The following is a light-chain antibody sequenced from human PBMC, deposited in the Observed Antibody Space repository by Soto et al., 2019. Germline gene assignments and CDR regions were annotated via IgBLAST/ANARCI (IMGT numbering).Light chain of an antibody. V-gene: IGKV1-39*01. J-gene: IGKJ1*01. Sequence: DIQMTQSPSSLSSSVADRVTITCRASQGIRNDLGWYQQKPGKAPKRLIYAASSLQSGVPSRFSGSGSGTDFSLTISSLQPEDFATYYCQQSYSTPPWTFGQGTKVDI. CDR1: QGIRND. CDR3: QQSYSTPPWT. CDR2: AAS.